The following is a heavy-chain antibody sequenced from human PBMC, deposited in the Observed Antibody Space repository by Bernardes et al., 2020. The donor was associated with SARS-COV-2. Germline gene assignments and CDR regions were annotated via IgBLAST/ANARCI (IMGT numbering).Heavy chain of an antibody. Sequence: SEPLYLTCTVSGGSISSYYWSWIRQSPGKGLEWIGYIYNSGITNYNPSLKSRVTISGDTSKNQFSLILNSVTAADTAVYYCARQRRYSYGHDYWGQGALVTVSS. CDR2: IYNSGIT. J-gene: IGHJ4*02. CDR1: GGSISSYY. V-gene: IGHV4-59*01. CDR3: ARQRRYSYGHDY. D-gene: IGHD5-18*01.